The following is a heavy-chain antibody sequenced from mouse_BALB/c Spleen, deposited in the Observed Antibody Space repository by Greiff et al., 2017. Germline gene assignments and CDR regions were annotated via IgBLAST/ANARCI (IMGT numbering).Heavy chain of an antibody. Sequence: QVQLQQSGAELVKPGASVKLSCKASGYTFTSYWMHWVKQRPGQGLEWIGEINPSNGRTNYNEKFKSKATLTVDKSSSTAYMQLSSLTSEDSAVYYCARRGLYYGYSYYFDYRGQGTTLTVSS. D-gene: IGHD2-2*01. J-gene: IGHJ2*01. V-gene: IGHV1S81*02. CDR1: GYTFTSYW. CDR2: INPSNGRT. CDR3: ARRGLYYGYSYYFDY.